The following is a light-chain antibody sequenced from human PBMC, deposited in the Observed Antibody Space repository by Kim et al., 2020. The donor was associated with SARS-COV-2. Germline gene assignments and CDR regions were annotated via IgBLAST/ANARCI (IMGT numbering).Light chain of an antibody. CDR1: SSDFGGDTF. CDR2: DVS. J-gene: IGLJ1*01. V-gene: IGLV2-14*03. Sequence: QSVLTQPASVSGSPGQSVTISCSGTSSDFGGDTFVSWYQQHPGEAPKFILYDVSKRPSGSSTRFSGSRSGNGASLTISGLQTEDEADYYCTSLTTSGTYVFGTGTKVTVL. CDR3: TSLTTSGTYV.